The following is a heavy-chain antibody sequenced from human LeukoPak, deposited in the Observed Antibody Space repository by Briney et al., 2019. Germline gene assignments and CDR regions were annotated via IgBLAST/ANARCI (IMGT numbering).Heavy chain of an antibody. CDR3: ARSRYCSSTSCYGFLDY. Sequence: PGGSLRLSCAASGFTFSTYGMRWVRQAPGKGLQWVAVIWYDGSNKQYADYVKGRFTISRDNSKHTLYLQMNSLRAEDTAVYYCARSRYCSSTSCYGFLDYWGQGTLVTVSS. V-gene: IGHV3-33*01. J-gene: IGHJ4*02. CDR2: IWYDGSNK. CDR1: GFTFSTYG. D-gene: IGHD2-2*01.